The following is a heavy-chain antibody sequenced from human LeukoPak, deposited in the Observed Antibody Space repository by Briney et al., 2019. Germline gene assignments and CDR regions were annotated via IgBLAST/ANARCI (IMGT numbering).Heavy chain of an antibody. D-gene: IGHD5-12*01. V-gene: IGHV1-18*04. Sequence: GAAVKVSCKASGYTFINYGFSWVRQAPGQGLEWMGWISGYNGNTNYLQRFQGRVTMTTDTSTNTVYMELRSLRSDDTAVYYCARLSTNSRVGGYDPQWYFERWGRGTLVTVSS. J-gene: IGHJ2*01. CDR2: ISGYNGNT. CDR3: ARLSTNSRVGGYDPQWYFER. CDR1: GYTFINYG.